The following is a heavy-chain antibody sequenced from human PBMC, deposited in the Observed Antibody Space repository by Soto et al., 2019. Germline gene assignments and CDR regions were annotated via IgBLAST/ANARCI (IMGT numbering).Heavy chain of an antibody. CDR2: ISGSGGST. CDR3: AKGPDIVVVPAAIDY. CDR1: GFTFSSYA. Sequence: GGSLRLSCAASGFTFSSYAMSWVRQAPGKGLEWVSAISGSGGSTYYADSVKGRFTISRDNSKNTLYLQMNSLRAEDTAVYYCAKGPDIVVVPAAIDYWGQGTLVTVSS. D-gene: IGHD2-2*01. V-gene: IGHV3-23*01. J-gene: IGHJ4*02.